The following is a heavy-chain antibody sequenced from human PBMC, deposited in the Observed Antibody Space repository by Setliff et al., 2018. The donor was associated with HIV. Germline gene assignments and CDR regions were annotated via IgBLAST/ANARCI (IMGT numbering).Heavy chain of an antibody. CDR2: IKKDGSEI. CDR1: GFTFSNFW. V-gene: IGHV3-7*01. CDR3: AFDS. D-gene: IGHD6-25*01. J-gene: IGHJ4*02. Sequence: LSLSCAASGFTFSNFWMDWVRQAPGKGLEWVATIKKDGSEIYYVDSVKGRFTLNLRSATATDTAFYYCARVSSSRYFLGAFDSWGQGLLVTVSS.